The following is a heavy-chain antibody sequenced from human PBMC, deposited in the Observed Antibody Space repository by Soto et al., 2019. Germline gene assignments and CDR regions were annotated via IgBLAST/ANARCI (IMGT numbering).Heavy chain of an antibody. J-gene: IGHJ3*02. Sequence: GGSLRLSCAASGFTFSDYYMSWIRQAPGKGLEWVSYISSSSSYTNYADTVKGRFTISRDNAKNLLYLQMNSLRAEDTAVYYCARVRWDAFDIWGQGTMVTVSS. V-gene: IGHV3-11*05. CDR3: ARVRWDAFDI. D-gene: IGHD2-15*01. CDR2: ISSSSSYT. CDR1: GFTFSDYY.